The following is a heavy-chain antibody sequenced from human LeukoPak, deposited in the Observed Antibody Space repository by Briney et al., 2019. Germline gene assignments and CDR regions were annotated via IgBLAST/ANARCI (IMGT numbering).Heavy chain of an antibody. CDR2: IYSGGST. V-gene: IGHV3-66*02. CDR1: GFTFSSYS. J-gene: IGHJ4*02. D-gene: IGHD7-27*01. CDR3: AVGTGDLNY. Sequence: PGGSLRLSCAASGFTFSSYSMNWVRQAPGKGLEWVSVIYSGGSTYYADSVKGRFTISRDNSKNTLYLQMNSLRAEDTAVYYCAVGTGDLNYWGQGTLVTVSS.